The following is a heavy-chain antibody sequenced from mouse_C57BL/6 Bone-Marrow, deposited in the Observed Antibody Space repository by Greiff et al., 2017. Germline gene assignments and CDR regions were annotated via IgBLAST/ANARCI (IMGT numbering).Heavy chain of an antibody. CDR3: ARGEDSSFFFGC. D-gene: IGHD3-2*01. Sequence: VQLQQSGPELVKPGASVKMSCKASGYTFTDYNMHWVKQSHGKSLEWIGYINPNNGGTSYNQKFKGKATLTVNKSSSTAYMELSSRTSEDSAVYYCARGEDSSFFFGCGGRGNTLTVSA. J-gene: IGHJ2*01. V-gene: IGHV1-22*01. CDR2: INPNNGGT. CDR1: GYTFTDYN.